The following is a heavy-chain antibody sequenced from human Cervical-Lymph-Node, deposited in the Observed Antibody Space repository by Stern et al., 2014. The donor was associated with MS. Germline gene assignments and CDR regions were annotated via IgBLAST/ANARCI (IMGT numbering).Heavy chain of an antibody. V-gene: IGHV1-2*02. D-gene: IGHD2-21*01. CDR1: TYTFIAYH. J-gene: IGHJ4*02. Sequence: VQLVESGAEVKQPGNSVKVSCKASTYTFIAYHLHWVRQAPGQGLEWMGWIDCNSGATKYAQKFQGRVTMTRDTSISTAYMELSSLTSDDTSVYYCARDAPGPVDQTACYDYWGQGTLVTVSS. CDR3: ARDAPGPVDQTACYDY. CDR2: IDCNSGAT.